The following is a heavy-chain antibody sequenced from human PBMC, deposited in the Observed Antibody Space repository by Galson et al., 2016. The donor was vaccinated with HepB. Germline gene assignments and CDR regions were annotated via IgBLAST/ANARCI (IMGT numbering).Heavy chain of an antibody. CDR2: TSYDGRYK. CDR1: GFTLKTYA. V-gene: IGHV3-30*04. J-gene: IGHJ5*02. Sequence: SLRLSCAASGFTLKTYAMHWVRQAPGKGLEWVAVTSYDGRYKYYADSVKGRFTISSDNSENTLFLQMNSLRPEDTAVYYCARDFMVRGVPHNWFDPWGQGTLVTVSA. D-gene: IGHD3-10*01. CDR3: ARDFMVRGVPHNWFDP.